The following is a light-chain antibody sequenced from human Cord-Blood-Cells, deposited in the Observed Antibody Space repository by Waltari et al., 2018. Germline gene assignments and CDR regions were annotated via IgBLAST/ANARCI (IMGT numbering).Light chain of an antibody. V-gene: IGKV3-11*01. CDR2: DAS. J-gene: IGKJ5*01. CDR1: QSVSSY. Sequence: EIVLTQSPATRPLSPGERATLSCRASQSVSSYLAWYQQKPGQAPRLLIYDASNRATGIPARFSGSGSGTDFTLTISSLEPEDFAVYYCQQRSNWPITFGQGTRLEIK. CDR3: QQRSNWPIT.